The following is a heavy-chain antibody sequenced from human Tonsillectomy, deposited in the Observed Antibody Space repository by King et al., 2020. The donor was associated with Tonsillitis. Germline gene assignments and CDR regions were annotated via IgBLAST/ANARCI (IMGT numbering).Heavy chain of an antibody. CDR3: ARDLGDYAFDY. Sequence: QLVQSGGGVVQPGRSLKLSCAASGFTFSAYTMHWVRQAPGKGLEWVTVMSYDGSDKYYADSVQGRFTISRDNSKNTLYLQMNSLRVEDTAIYYCARDLGDYAFDYWGQGTLVTVSS. V-gene: IGHV3-30-3*01. CDR1: GFTFSAYT. D-gene: IGHD4-17*01. CDR2: MSYDGSDK. J-gene: IGHJ4*02.